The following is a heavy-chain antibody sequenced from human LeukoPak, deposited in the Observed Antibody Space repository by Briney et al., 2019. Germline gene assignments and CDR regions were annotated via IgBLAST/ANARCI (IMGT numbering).Heavy chain of an antibody. J-gene: IGHJ4*02. CDR2: IFPGDSDT. D-gene: IGHD2-15*01. CDR1: EYSFATYW. V-gene: IGHV5-51*01. CDR3: ASEYCSGGNCYFDY. Sequence: GDALKISCKGSEYSFATYWIGWVRQMPGQGLEWMGIIFPGDSDTRYSPSFQGQVTISADKSISTAYLQWSSLKASDTAIYYCASEYCSGGNCYFDYWGQGTLVT.